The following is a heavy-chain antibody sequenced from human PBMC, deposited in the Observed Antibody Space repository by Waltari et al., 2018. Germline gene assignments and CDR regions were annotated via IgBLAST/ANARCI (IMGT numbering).Heavy chain of an antibody. CDR3: AKHKVEGIGPDGFDM. CDR1: GYSFTDYW. J-gene: IGHJ3*02. Sequence: EVQLVQSGAEVKKPGESLKISCQGSGYSFTDYWIGWVRQMPGKGLGWMVIIYPGDSDTRYSPSFRGQVTISADKSISTAYLQWSSLKASDTAMYYCAKHKVEGIGPDGFDMWGQGTMVTVSS. V-gene: IGHV5-51*01. D-gene: IGHD3-16*01. CDR2: IYPGDSDT.